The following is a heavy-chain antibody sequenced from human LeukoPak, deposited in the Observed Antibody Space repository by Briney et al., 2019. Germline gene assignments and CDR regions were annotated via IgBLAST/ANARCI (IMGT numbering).Heavy chain of an antibody. J-gene: IGHJ3*02. Sequence: SETLFLTCTVSGGSISSGGYYWSWIRQPPGKGLEWIGYIYHSGSTYYNPSLKSRVTISVDRSKNQFSLKLSSVTAADTAVYYCARVGYYDFWSGYLGDAFDIWGQGTMVTVSS. CDR2: IYHSGST. V-gene: IGHV4-30-2*01. D-gene: IGHD3-3*01. CDR3: ARVGYYDFWSGYLGDAFDI. CDR1: GGSISSGGYY.